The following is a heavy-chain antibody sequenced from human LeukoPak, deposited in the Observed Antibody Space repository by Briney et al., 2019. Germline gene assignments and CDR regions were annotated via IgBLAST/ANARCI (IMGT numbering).Heavy chain of an antibody. J-gene: IGHJ5*02. CDR2: INSDGSST. CDR1: GFTFSSYW. CDR3: ARQPGGCSSTSCYSWFDP. D-gene: IGHD2-2*01. V-gene: IGHV3-74*01. Sequence: GGSLRLFCTASGFTFSSYWMHWVRQAPGKGLEWVSRINSDGSSTSYADSVKGRFTISRDNAKNTLYLQMNSLRAEDTAVYYCARQPGGCSSTSCYSWFDPWGQGTLVTVSS.